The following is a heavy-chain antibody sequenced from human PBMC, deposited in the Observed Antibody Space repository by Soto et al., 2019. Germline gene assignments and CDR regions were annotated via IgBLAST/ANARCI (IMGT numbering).Heavy chain of an antibody. CDR1: GGSISSYY. D-gene: IGHD1-7*01. CDR3: ANRRGGTTSYYYYYGMDV. V-gene: IGHV4-34*01. CDR2: INHSGST. Sequence: SETLSLTCTVSGGSISSYYWSWIRQPPGKGLEWIGEINHSGSTNYNPSLKSRVTISVDTSKNQFSLKLSSVTAADTAVYYCANRRGGTTSYYYYYGMDVWGQGTTVTVSS. J-gene: IGHJ6*02.